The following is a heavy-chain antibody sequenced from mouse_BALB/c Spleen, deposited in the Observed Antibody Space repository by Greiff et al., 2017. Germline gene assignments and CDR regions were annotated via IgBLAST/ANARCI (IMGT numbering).Heavy chain of an antibody. CDR2: ISDGGSYT. CDR3: ARGGTDYAMDY. Sequence: EVQGVESGGGLVKPGGSLKLSCAASGFTFSDYYMYWVRQTPEKKLEWVATISDGGSYTYYPDSVKGRFTISRDNAKNNLYLQMSSLKSEDTAMYYCARGGTDYAMDYWGQGTSVTVSS. D-gene: IGHD3-1*01. V-gene: IGHV5-4*02. CDR1: GFTFSDYY. J-gene: IGHJ4*01.